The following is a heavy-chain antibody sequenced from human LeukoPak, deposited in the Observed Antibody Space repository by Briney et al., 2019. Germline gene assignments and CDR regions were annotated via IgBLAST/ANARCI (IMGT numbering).Heavy chain of an antibody. Sequence: SETLSLTCTVSGDSISSSSYYWGWIRQPPGKGLEWIGNIYYSGNTYYNPSLKSRVTISVDTSKNQFSLKLSSVTAADTAVFYCARRGISQGYYMDVWGKGTTVTISS. CDR3: ARRGISQGYYMDV. J-gene: IGHJ6*03. CDR2: IYYSGNT. V-gene: IGHV4-39*01. D-gene: IGHD6-13*01. CDR1: GDSISSSSYY.